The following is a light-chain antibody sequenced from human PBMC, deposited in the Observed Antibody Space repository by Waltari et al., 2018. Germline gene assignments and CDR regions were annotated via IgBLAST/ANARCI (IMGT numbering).Light chain of an antibody. CDR3: QQYSSWPLWT. CDR1: QSVDSN. V-gene: IGKV3-15*01. J-gene: IGKJ1*01. CDR2: GAS. Sequence: EIVMTQSPATLSVSPGEEATLSCRASQSVDSNLAWYQQKPGQAPTLILFGASGRATGVPARFSGSGSGTEYTLTIGSLQSEDSAVYYCQQYSSWPLWTFGQGTKVEIK.